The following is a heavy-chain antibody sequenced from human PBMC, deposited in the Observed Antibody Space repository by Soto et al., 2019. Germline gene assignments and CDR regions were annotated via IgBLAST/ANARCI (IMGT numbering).Heavy chain of an antibody. V-gene: IGHV4-38-2*01. CDR3: ARSIDFWSGYYNGFDY. CDR1: GYSISSGYY. D-gene: IGHD3-3*01. J-gene: IGHJ4*02. CDR2: VHYSGST. Sequence: SETLSLTCAVSGYSISSGYYWGWIRQPPGKGLEWIGSVHYSGSTYYNPSLKSRVTISVDTSKNQFSLKLSSVTAADTAVYYCARSIDFWSGYYNGFDYWGQGTLVTVSS.